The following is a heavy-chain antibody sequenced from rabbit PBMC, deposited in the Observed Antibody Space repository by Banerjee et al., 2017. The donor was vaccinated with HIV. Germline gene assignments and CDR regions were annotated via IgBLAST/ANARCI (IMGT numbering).Heavy chain of an antibody. D-gene: IGHD6-1*01. V-gene: IGHV1S45*01. CDR3: ARDSYDTYDYVGAFTL. CDR1: GFSFSSNA. Sequence: QEQLEESGGDLVKPEGSLTLTCTASGFSFSSNAMCWVRQAPGKGLEWIACISGGSSGSAYYASWAKGRFTISKTSLTTVTLQMTSLTAADTATYFCARDSYDTYDYVGAFTLWGPGTLVTVS. CDR2: ISGGSSGSA. J-gene: IGHJ4*01.